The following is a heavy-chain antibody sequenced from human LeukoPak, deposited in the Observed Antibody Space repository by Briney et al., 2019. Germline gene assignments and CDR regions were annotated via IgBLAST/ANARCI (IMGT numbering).Heavy chain of an antibody. CDR1: GGSISSYY. D-gene: IGHD6-13*01. J-gene: IGHJ4*02. Sequence: KPSETLSLTCTVSGGSISSYYWSWIRQPPGKGLEWIGYIYYSGSTNYNPSLKSRVTISVDTSKNQFSLKLSSVTAADTSVYFCARGGASSSWSYFDSWGQGTLVTVSS. CDR3: ARGGASSSWSYFDS. CDR2: IYYSGST. V-gene: IGHV4-59*12.